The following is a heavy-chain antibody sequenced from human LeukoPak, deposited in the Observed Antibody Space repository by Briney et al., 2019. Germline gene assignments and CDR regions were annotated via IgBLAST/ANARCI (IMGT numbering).Heavy chain of an antibody. CDR1: GFTFSNYA. V-gene: IGHV3-30*18. CDR2: ISYDGSNK. CDR3: AKGAQNTAMFQPGRPLYDYYGMDV. D-gene: IGHD5-18*01. J-gene: IGHJ6*02. Sequence: GGSLRLSCAASGFTFSNYAMHWVRQAPGKGLEWVAVISYDGSNKYYADSVKGRFTISRDNSKNTLYLQMNSLRAEDTALYYCAKGAQNTAMFQPGRPLYDYYGMDVWGQGTTVTVSS.